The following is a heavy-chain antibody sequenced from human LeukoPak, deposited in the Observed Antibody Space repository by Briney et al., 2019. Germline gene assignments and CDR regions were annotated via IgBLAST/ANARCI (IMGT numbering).Heavy chain of an antibody. V-gene: IGHV1-8*01. D-gene: IGHD3-22*01. CDR2: MNPNSGNT. CDR3: ARGRAYYYDSSGLAPDY. J-gene: IGHJ4*02. Sequence: ASVKVSCKASGYTFTSYDINWVRQATGQGLEWMGWMNPNSGNTGYAQKFQGRVTMTRNTSISTAYMELSSLRSEDTAVYYCARGRAYYYDSSGLAPDYWGQGTLVTVCS. CDR1: GYTFTSYD.